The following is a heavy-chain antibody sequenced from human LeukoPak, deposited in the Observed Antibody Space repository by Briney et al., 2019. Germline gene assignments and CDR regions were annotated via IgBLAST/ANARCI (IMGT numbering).Heavy chain of an antibody. D-gene: IGHD5-12*01. CDR1: GGTFSSYA. J-gene: IGHJ4*02. V-gene: IGHV1-69*13. CDR2: VIPIFGTA. CDR3: ARDEDGSGYDFGY. Sequence: SVKVSCKASGGTFSSYAISWVRQAPGQGLEWMGGVIPIFGTANYAQKFQGRVTITADESTSTAYMELSSLRSEDTAVYYCARDEDGSGYDFGYWGQGTLVTVSS.